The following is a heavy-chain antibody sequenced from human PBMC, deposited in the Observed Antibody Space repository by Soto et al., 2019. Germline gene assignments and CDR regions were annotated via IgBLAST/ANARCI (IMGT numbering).Heavy chain of an antibody. CDR2: ISAYNGNT. CDR3: ARDKTGTTSYYYYGMDV. D-gene: IGHD1-7*01. V-gene: IGHV1-18*01. Sequence: ASVKVSCKASGYTFTSNGISWVRQAPGQGLEWMGWISAYNGNTNYAQKLQGRVTMTTDTSTSTAYMELRSLRSDDTAVYYCARDKTGTTSYYYYGMDVWGQGTTVTVSS. CDR1: GYTFTSNG. J-gene: IGHJ6*02.